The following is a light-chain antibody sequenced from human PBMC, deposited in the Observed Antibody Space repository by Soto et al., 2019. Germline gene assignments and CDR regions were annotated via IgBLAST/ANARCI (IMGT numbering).Light chain of an antibody. J-gene: IGKJ1*01. V-gene: IGKV1-39*01. Sequence: DTQMTQSPSSLSASVGDRVSITCRASQSISTHLSWYQQKPGKAPKLLIYAASSLQSWVPSRFTGSVSGTDFTLTISSLQPEDFATYYCQQSYTSWWTFGQGTKVDIK. CDR1: QSISTH. CDR3: QQSYTSWWT. CDR2: AAS.